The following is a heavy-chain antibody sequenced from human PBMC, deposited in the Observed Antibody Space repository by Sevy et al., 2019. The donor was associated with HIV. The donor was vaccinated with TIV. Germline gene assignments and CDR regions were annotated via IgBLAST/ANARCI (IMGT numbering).Heavy chain of an antibody. D-gene: IGHD1-1*01. CDR1: GFSFSSYG. Sequence: GGSLRLSCAASGFSFSSYGMHWVRQAPGKGLEWVALVWYDGSDKYYADSVKGRFTISRYNSKNTLYLQMNSLRVEDTAVYYCARDSGLQLFRYWGQGTLVTVSS. J-gene: IGHJ4*02. CDR2: VWYDGSDK. V-gene: IGHV3-33*01. CDR3: ARDSGLQLFRY.